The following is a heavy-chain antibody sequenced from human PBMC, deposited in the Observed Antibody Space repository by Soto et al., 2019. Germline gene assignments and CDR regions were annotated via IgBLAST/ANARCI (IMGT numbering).Heavy chain of an antibody. CDR2: IIPIFGTA. CDR3: ARGGMIKIFGVKDAFGKGVYGMDV. D-gene: IGHD3-3*01. J-gene: IGHJ6*02. Sequence: SVKVSCKASGGTFSSYAISWVRQAPGQGLEWMGGIIPIFGTANYAQKFQGRVTITADESTSTAYMEPSSMRSEDTAVYYCARGGMIKIFGVKDAFGKGVYGMDVWGQGTTVTVSS. V-gene: IGHV1-69*13. CDR1: GGTFSSYA.